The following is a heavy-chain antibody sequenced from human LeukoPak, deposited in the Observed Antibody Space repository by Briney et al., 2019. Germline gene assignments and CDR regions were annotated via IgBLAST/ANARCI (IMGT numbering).Heavy chain of an antibody. Sequence: GGSLRLSCAASGFSFSTYGMSWVRQAPGKGLEWVSGISGSGGSTYYADSVKGRFTISRDNSKNTLYLQMNSLRAEDTAVYYCAKDLFIEKYYYYMDVWGKGTTVTVSS. CDR3: AKDLFIEKYYYYMDV. CDR2: ISGSGGST. CDR1: GFSFSTYG. V-gene: IGHV3-23*01. J-gene: IGHJ6*03.